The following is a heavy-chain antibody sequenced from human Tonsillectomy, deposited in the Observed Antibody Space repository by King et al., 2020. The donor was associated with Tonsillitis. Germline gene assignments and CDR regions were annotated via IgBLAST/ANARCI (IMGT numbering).Heavy chain of an antibody. CDR3: ASSITYYDILTGYYTNGYFDY. V-gene: IGHV4-38-2*01. Sequence: VQLQESGPGLVKPSETLSLTCAVSGYSISSGYYWGWIRQPPGKGLEWIGSIYHSGSTYYNPSLKSRVTISVDTSKNQFSLKLSSGTAADTAVYYCASSITYYDILTGYYTNGYFDYWGQGTLVTVSS. CDR1: GYSISSGYY. D-gene: IGHD3-9*01. CDR2: IYHSGST. J-gene: IGHJ4*02.